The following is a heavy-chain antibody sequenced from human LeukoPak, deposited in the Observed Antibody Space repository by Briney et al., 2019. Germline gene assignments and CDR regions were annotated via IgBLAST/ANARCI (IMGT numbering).Heavy chain of an antibody. CDR3: ARVAKYYYDSSGYLDY. CDR1: GYTFTSYG. V-gene: IGHV1-18*01. Sequence: EASVKVSCKASGYTFTSYGISWVRQAPGQGLEWMGWISAYNGNTNYAQKLQGRVTMTTDTSTSTAYMELRSLRSDDTAVYYCARVAKYYYDSSGYLDYWGQGTLVTVSS. CDR2: ISAYNGNT. D-gene: IGHD3-22*01. J-gene: IGHJ4*02.